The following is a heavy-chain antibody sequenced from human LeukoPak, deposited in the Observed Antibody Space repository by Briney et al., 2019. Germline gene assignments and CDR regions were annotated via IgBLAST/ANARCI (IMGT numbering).Heavy chain of an antibody. D-gene: IGHD3-10*01. V-gene: IGHV1-46*01. CDR3: ARAYFGSGSPEY. CDR1: GYTFTNYY. J-gene: IGHJ4*01. CDR2: INPSGGST. Sequence: ASVKVSCKASGYTFTNYYIHWVRQAPGQGLEWMGIINPSGGSTTYAEKFQGRVTMTRDMSTSTVYMELSSLRSDDTAVYYCARAYFGSGSPEYWGQGTLVTVSS.